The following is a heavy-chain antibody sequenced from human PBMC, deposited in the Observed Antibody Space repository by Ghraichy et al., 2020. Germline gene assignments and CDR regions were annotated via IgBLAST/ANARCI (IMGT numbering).Heavy chain of an antibody. J-gene: IGHJ6*02. CDR2: INPRDETT. CDR3: ARDIVVVAPDFYYNGMDV. V-gene: IGHV1-46*01. Sequence: ASVKVSCRTSGYTFTSYYIHWVRQAPGQWLEWMGIINPRDETTTYTQKLEGRVTITRDTSTSTVYMEVSSLRSEDTAVYYCARDIVVVAPDFYYNGMDVWGQGTTVTVSS. D-gene: IGHD2-15*01. CDR1: GYTFTSYY.